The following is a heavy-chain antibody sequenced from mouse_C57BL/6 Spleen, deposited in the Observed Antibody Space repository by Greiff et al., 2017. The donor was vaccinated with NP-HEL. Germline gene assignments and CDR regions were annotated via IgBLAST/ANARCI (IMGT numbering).Heavy chain of an antibody. CDR2: ISYSGST. CDR3: ARSRYGGGAWFAY. V-gene: IGHV3-8*01. Sequence: EVKLMESGPGLAKPSQTLSLTCSVTGYSITSDYWNWIRKFPGNKLEYMGYISYSGSTYYNPSLKSRISITRDTSKNQYYLQLNSVTTEDTATYYCARSRYGGGAWFAYWGQGTLVTVSA. D-gene: IGHD1-1*02. J-gene: IGHJ3*01. CDR1: GYSITSDY.